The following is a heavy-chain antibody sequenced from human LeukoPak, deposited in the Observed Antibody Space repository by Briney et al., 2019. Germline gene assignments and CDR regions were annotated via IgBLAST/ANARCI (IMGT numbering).Heavy chain of an antibody. Sequence: GASVKVSCKVSGYTLTELSMHWVRQAPGKGLEWMGGFDPEDGETIYAQKFQGRVTMTEDTSTDTAYMELSSLRSEDTAVYYCARGYGRAGGSSWFDPWGQGTLVTVSS. J-gene: IGHJ5*02. CDR2: FDPEDGET. CDR1: GYTLTELS. CDR3: ARGYGRAGGSSWFDP. V-gene: IGHV1-24*01. D-gene: IGHD1-26*01.